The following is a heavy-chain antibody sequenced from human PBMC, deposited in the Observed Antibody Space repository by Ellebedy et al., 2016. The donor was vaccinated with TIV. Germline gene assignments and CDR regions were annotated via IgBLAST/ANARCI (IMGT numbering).Heavy chain of an antibody. Sequence: GESLKISCAASGFTFSSYGMHWVRQAPGKGLEWVAVISYDGSNKYYADSVKGRFTISRDNSKNTLYLQMNSLRAEDTAVYYCAKDQGGVATFFDYWGQGTLVTVSS. CDR1: GFTFSSYG. CDR3: AKDQGGVATFFDY. V-gene: IGHV3-30*18. J-gene: IGHJ4*02. CDR2: ISYDGSNK. D-gene: IGHD5-12*01.